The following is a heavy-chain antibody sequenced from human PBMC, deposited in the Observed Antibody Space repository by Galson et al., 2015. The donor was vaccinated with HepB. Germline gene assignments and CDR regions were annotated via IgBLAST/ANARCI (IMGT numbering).Heavy chain of an antibody. CDR2: MNPNSGNT. Sequence: SVKVSCKASGYTFTSYDINWVRQATGQGLEWMGWMNPNSGNTGYAQKFQGRVTMTRNTSISTAYMELSSLRSEDTAVYYCARLQDDNYYYYMDVWGKGTTVTVSS. CDR1: GYTFTSYD. D-gene: IGHD3-9*01. J-gene: IGHJ6*03. V-gene: IGHV1-8*01. CDR3: ARLQDDNYYYYMDV.